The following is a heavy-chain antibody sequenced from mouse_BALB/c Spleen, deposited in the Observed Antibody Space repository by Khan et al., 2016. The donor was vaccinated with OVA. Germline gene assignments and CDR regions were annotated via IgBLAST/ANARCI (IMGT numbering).Heavy chain of an antibody. CDR1: GYTFTSYY. J-gene: IGHJ3*01. Sequence: HVQLQQPGAELVKPGASVKLSCKASGYTFTSYYIYWVKQRPGQGLEWIGGINPSNGGTYFNEKFESKATLTVDKSSSTAFMQVSSLTSEDSAVYYCTRSGWAAFAYWGQGTLVTVSA. V-gene: IGHV1S81*02. CDR2: INPSNGGT. CDR3: TRSGWAAFAY. D-gene: IGHD1-1*02.